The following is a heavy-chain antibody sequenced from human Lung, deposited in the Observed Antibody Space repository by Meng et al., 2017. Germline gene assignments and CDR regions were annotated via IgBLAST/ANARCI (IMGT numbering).Heavy chain of an antibody. V-gene: IGHV1-2*06. CDR1: CYKFPDYI. D-gene: IGHD6-25*01. CDR3: ARDDDISAAGKLYGDY. J-gene: IGHJ4*02. Sequence: LVVLAGAVEKKPGAVKDVCNESSCYKFPDYIIRVVRRAPGRGHELIGLSNPKGEDRYYAQKFQARVTMTEETSSSTSYMVRSGRRSDDTAMYYGARDDDISAAGKLYGDYWGQGTLVTVSS. CDR2: SNPKGEDR.